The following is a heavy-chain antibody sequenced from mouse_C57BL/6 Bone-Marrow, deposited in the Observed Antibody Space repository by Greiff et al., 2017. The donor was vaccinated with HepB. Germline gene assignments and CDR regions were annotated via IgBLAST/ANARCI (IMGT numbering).Heavy chain of an antibody. CDR3: AYDYFYAMDD. D-gene: IGHD2-4*01. Sequence: QVQLQQSGAELVRPGTSVKVSCKASGYAFTNYLIEWVKQRPGQGLEWIGVINPGSGGTNYNEKFKGKATLTADKSASTAYMQLSSLTSEDSAVYFCAYDYFYAMDDWGQGTSVTVSS. J-gene: IGHJ4*01. CDR1: GYAFTNYL. V-gene: IGHV1-54*01. CDR2: INPGSGGT.